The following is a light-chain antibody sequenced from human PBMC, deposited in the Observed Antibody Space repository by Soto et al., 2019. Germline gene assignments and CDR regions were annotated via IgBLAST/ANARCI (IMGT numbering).Light chain of an antibody. CDR2: GAS. V-gene: IGKV3-11*01. CDR1: QSVTNY. Sequence: EIFLTQSPDTLSLSPCQRATLTCRASQSVTNYIAWYQQKPGQAPRLLIYGASSRATGIPDRFSGSGSGTDFTLTISRLEPEDFAVYYCLQRSDWRTFGRGTKVDI. CDR3: LQRSDWRT. J-gene: IGKJ1*01.